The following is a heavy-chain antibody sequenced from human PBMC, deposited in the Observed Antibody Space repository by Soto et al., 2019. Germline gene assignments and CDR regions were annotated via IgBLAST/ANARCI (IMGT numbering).Heavy chain of an antibody. CDR1: GGSISSYY. V-gene: IGHV4-59*12. J-gene: IGHJ4*02. CDR2: INHSGST. Sequence: SETLSLTCTVSGGSISSYYWSWIRQPPGKGLEWIGEINHSGSTNYNPSLKSRVTISVDTSKNQFSLKLSSVTAADTAVYYCARGGGDCSGGSCYFSYFDYWGQGTLVTV. CDR3: ARGGGDCSGGSCYFSYFDY. D-gene: IGHD2-15*01.